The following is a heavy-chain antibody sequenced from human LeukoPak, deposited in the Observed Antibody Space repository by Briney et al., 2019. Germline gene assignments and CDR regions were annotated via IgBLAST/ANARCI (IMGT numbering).Heavy chain of an antibody. V-gene: IGHV4-34*01. J-gene: IGHJ5*02. CDR2: INHSGST. CDR1: GGSFTGYY. Sequence: SETLSLTCAVSGGSFTGYYWTWIRQPPGKGLEWIGEINHSGSTNYNPSLKGRLTMSVDTSKNQFSLKLSSVTAADTAVYYCATLTTPGWFNPWGQGTLVTVSS. CDR3: ATLTTPGWFNP. D-gene: IGHD1-1*01.